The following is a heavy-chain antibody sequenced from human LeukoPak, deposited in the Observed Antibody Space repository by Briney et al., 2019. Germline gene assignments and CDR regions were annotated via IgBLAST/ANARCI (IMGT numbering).Heavy chain of an antibody. CDR1: GFTFSSYA. CDR3: ARDLELYSSGWYGFDY. D-gene: IGHD6-19*01. Sequence: GGSLRLSCAASGFTFSSYAMHWVRQAPGKGLEWVAVISYDVSNKYYADSVKGRFTISRDNSKNTLYLQMSSLRAEGTAVYYCARDLELYSSGWYGFDYWGQGTLVTVSS. J-gene: IGHJ4*02. CDR2: ISYDVSNK. V-gene: IGHV3-30-3*01.